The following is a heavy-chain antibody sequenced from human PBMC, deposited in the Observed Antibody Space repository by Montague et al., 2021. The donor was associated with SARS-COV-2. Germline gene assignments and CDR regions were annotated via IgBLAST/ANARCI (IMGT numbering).Heavy chain of an antibody. CDR1: GDSVVELRRR. D-gene: IGHD1-1*01. Sequence: CAISGDSVVELRRRSEEHTSELWKIMHRMGRTYYKKKRYNDYAVSVRGRVTINPDTSKNQFSLQLNSVTPEDTAIYHCTSGREGNYNVMDVWGQGTTVTVSS. V-gene: IGHV6-1*01. CDR3: TSGREGNYNVMDV. CDR2: TYYKKKRYN. J-gene: IGHJ6*02.